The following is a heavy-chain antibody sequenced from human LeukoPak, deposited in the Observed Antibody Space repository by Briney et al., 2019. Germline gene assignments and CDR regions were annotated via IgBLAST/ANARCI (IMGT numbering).Heavy chain of an antibody. D-gene: IGHD5-12*01. CDR3: ARDRGYRGYVKGYYFDY. CDR2: ISSSSSYI. J-gene: IGHJ4*02. Sequence: PGGSLRLSCAASGFTFSSYSMNWVRQAPGKGLEWVSSISSSSSYIYYADSVKGRVTISIGNAKNSMYWKMNSLRAEDTAVYYCARDRGYRGYVKGYYFDYWGQGTLVTVSS. CDR1: GFTFSSYS. V-gene: IGHV3-21*01.